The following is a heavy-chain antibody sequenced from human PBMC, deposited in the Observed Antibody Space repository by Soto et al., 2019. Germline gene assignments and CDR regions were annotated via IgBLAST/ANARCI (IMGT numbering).Heavy chain of an antibody. CDR3: ARDRRFLGWLDY. Sequence: QMHLVESGGGVVQPGRSLTLSCVASGFTFTSYGIHWVRQAPGKGLEWVAVIWYDGSNKYYGDSVKGRFSISRDNSKNTVYLQINSLRAEDTAVYYCARDRRFLGWLDYWGQGTLVSVSS. CDR2: IWYDGSNK. D-gene: IGHD3-3*01. V-gene: IGHV3-33*01. CDR1: GFTFTSYG. J-gene: IGHJ4*02.